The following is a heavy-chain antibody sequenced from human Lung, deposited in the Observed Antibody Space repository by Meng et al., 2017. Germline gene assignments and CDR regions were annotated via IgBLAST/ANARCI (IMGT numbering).Heavy chain of an antibody. D-gene: IGHD3-3*01. V-gene: IGHV4-39*01. Sequence: QLQLQESGPGLVKPSETLARTCTVSGGSITSGSYYWGWIRQPPEKGLEWIGNIYYSGSTFYNPSLKSRVSMSVDTSKNQFSLRLNSVTAADTAVYYCARQGGRFSPNLWGQGTLVTVSS. J-gene: IGHJ4*02. CDR2: IYYSGST. CDR1: GGSITSGSYY. CDR3: ARQGGRFSPNL.